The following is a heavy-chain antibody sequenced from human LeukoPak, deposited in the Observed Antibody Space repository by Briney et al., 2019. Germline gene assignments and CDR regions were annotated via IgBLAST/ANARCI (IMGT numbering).Heavy chain of an antibody. CDR3: AKGKSIAVAASKLDY. D-gene: IGHD6-19*01. J-gene: IGHJ4*02. CDR1: GFTFSSYA. CDR2: ISGSGGST. Sequence: GGSLRLSCAASGFTFSSYAMSWVRQTPGKGLEWVSAISGSGGSTYYADSVKGRFTISRDNSKNTLYLQMNSLRAEDTAVYYCAKGKSIAVAASKLDYWGQGILVTVSS. V-gene: IGHV3-23*01.